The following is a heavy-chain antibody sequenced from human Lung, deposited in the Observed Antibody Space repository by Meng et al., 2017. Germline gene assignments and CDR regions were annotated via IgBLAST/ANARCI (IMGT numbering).Heavy chain of an antibody. D-gene: IGHD5-24*01. CDR2: IYYSGST. CDR1: SGFISISSYY. V-gene: IGHV4-39*07. CDR3: ARSDGYNRDDAFDI. J-gene: IGHJ3*02. Sequence: SETLSLTCTVSSGFISISSYYCGWLRQPPGKGLEWIGSIYYSGSTYYNPSLKSRVTIAVDTSKNKFYLKLSSVTAADTAVYYCARSDGYNRDDAFDIWGQGTMVTVSS.